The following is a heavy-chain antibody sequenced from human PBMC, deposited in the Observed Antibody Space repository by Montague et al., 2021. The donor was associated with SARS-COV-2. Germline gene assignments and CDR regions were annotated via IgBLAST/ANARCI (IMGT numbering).Heavy chain of an antibody. Sequence: TLSLTCTVSGGSISSGGYYWSWIRQHPGKGPEWIGYIYYSGGTYYNPSLKSRVTISVDTSKNPFSLKLSSVTAADTAVYYCARGGSYSSGWYGVDYYYGMDVWGQGTTVTVSS. D-gene: IGHD6-19*01. CDR1: GGSISSGGYY. V-gene: IGHV4-31*03. J-gene: IGHJ6*02. CDR2: IYYSGGT. CDR3: ARGGSYSSGWYGVDYYYGMDV.